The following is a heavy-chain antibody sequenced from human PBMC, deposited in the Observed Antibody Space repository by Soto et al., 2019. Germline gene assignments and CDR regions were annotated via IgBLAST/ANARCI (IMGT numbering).Heavy chain of an antibody. D-gene: IGHD2-2*01. CDR1: GYTFTSYD. CDR2: MNPNSGNT. J-gene: IGHJ4*02. CDR3: ARGSVWAVPAAMRLYY. V-gene: IGHV1-8*01. Sequence: ASVKVSCTASGYTFTSYDINWVRQAAGQGLEWMGWMNPNSGNTGYAQKFQGRVTMTRNTSISTAYMELSSLRSEDTAVYYCARGSVWAVPAAMRLYYWGQGTLVTVSS.